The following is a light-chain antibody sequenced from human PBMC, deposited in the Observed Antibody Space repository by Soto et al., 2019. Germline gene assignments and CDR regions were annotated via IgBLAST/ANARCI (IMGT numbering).Light chain of an antibody. J-gene: IGKJ4*01. CDR2: AAS. CDR1: QNIRTY. V-gene: IGKV1-39*01. CDR3: QQYYSYPFT. Sequence: DIEMTQSPPFLSASVGDRVTITCRASQNIRTYLSWYQQKPGKAPKLLIYAASSLQSGVPSRFSGSGSGTDFTLTISCLQSEDFATYYCQQYYSYPFTFGGGTKVDIK.